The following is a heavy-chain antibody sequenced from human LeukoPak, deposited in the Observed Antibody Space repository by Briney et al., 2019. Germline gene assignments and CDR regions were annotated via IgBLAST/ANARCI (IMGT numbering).Heavy chain of an antibody. Sequence: PGGSLRLSCAASGFTVNYNYMSWVRQPPGKGLEWVSVIYSGGSTYYADSVKGRFTISRDDSKNTVYLQMNSLRVEDTAVYYCARVKVGITYWFDPWGEGTLVTVSS. CDR3: ARVKVGITYWFDP. D-gene: IGHD1-26*01. V-gene: IGHV3-66*01. J-gene: IGHJ5*02. CDR1: GFTVNYNY. CDR2: IYSGGST.